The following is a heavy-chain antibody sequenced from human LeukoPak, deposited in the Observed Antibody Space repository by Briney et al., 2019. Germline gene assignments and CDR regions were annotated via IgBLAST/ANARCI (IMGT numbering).Heavy chain of an antibody. CDR3: AKVKLFTDDAFDI. V-gene: IGHV3-9*01. D-gene: IGHD2-21*01. J-gene: IGHJ3*02. Sequence: PGGSLRLSCAASGFTFDDYAIHWVRQAPGKGLEWVSGISFNSGSIGYADSVKGRFTISRDNAKNSLYLQVNSLRAEDTALYYCAKVKLFTDDAFDIWGQGTLVTVSS. CDR1: GFTFDDYA. CDR2: ISFNSGSI.